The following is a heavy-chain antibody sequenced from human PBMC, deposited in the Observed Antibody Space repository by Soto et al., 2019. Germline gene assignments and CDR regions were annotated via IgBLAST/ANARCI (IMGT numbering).Heavy chain of an antibody. CDR2: IYYSGST. CDR3: ARGPSDIVVVPAAIDYYYYYGMDV. CDR1: GDSISSYY. V-gene: IGHV4-59*01. Sequence: SGTLSLTYTVSGDSISSYYWSWIRQPPGKGLEWIGYIYYSGSTNYNPSLKSRVTISVDTSKNQFSLKLSSVTAADTAVYYCARGPSDIVVVPAAIDYYYYYGMDVWGQGTTVTVSS. J-gene: IGHJ6*02. D-gene: IGHD2-2*01.